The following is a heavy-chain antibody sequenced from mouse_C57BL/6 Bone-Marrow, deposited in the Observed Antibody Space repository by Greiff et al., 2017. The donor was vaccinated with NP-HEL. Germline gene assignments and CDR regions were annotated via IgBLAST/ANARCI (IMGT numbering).Heavy chain of an antibody. Sequence: QVQLQQPGTELVKPGASVKLSCKASGYTFTSYWMHWVKQRPGQGLEWIGNINPSNGGTNYNEKFKSKATLTVDKSSSTAYMQLSSLTSEDSAVYYCARSPYYYGSSYAYFDYWGQGTTLTVSS. CDR3: ARSPYYYGSSYAYFDY. CDR1: GYTFTSYW. J-gene: IGHJ2*01. V-gene: IGHV1-53*01. CDR2: INPSNGGT. D-gene: IGHD1-1*01.